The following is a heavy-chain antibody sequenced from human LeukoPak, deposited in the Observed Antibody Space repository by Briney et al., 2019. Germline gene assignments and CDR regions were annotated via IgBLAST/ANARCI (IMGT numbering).Heavy chain of an antibody. J-gene: IGHJ4*02. Sequence: LPGGSLRLSCAASGFTFSSYEMNWVRQAPGKGLEWVSYISSSGSTIYYADSVKGRFTISRDNAKNSPYLQMNSLRAEDTAVYYCLPRRRVCYWGQGTLVTVSS. CDR1: GFTFSSYE. CDR2: ISSSGSTI. V-gene: IGHV3-48*03. CDR3: LPRRRVCY.